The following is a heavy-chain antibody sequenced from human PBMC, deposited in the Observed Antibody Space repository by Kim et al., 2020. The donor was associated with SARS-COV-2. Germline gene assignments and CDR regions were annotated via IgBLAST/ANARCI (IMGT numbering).Heavy chain of an antibody. J-gene: IGHJ5*01. D-gene: IGHD6-13*01. Sequence: SETLSLTCAVYGGSFSGYYWSWIRQPPGKGLEWIGEINHSGSTNYNPSLKSRVTISVDTSKNQFSLKLSSVTAADTAVYYCARGSGYSSSWYGALGDWF. CDR3: ARGSGYSSSWYGALGDWF. CDR1: GGSFSGYY. V-gene: IGHV4-34*01. CDR2: INHSGST.